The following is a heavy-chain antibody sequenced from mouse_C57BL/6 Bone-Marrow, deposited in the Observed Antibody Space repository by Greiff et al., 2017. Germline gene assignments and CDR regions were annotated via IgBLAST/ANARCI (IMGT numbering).Heavy chain of an antibody. D-gene: IGHD2-5*01. CDR2: ISNGGGST. J-gene: IGHJ4*01. CDR3: ARQGYSNLYYAMDY. Sequence: EVKLVESGGGLVQPGGSLKLSCAASGFTFSDYYMYWVRQTPEKRLEWVAYISNGGGSTYYPDTVKGRFTISRDNAKNTLYLQMSRLKSEDTAMYYCARQGYSNLYYAMDYWGQGTSVTVSS. CDR1: GFTFSDYY. V-gene: IGHV5-12*01.